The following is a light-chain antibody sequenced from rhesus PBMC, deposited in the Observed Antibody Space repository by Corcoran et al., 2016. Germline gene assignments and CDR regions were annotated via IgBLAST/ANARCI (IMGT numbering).Light chain of an antibody. Sequence: DIQMTQSPSSLSASVGDTVTITCRASQSISGWLDWYQQQPGKAPKLLIYKASTLQSGVPSRFSGSGSGTDYTFTISSLQSEDVATYYCQHNYGTPLTFGGGTKVEIK. J-gene: IGKJ4*01. V-gene: IGKV1-22*01. CDR1: QSISGW. CDR3: QHNYGTPLT. CDR2: KAS.